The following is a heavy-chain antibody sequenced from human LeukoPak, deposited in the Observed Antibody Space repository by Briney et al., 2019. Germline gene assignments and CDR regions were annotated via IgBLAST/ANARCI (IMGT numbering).Heavy chain of an antibody. CDR2: IYQSGNT. V-gene: IGHV4-38-2*02. D-gene: IGHD3-16*01. J-gene: IGHJ4*02. Sequence: SETLSLTCTVSGYSIGRGYSWGWIRQPPGKGMEWIGSIYQSGNTDYNPSLKSRVIMSVDTSKNQFSLKLSSVTAADTAVYYCARRGPNADFDYWGQGTLITVSS. CDR1: GYSIGRGYS. CDR3: ARRGPNADFDY.